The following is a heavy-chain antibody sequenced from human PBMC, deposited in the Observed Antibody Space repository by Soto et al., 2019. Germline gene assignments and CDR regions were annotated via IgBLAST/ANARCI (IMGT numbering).Heavy chain of an antibody. J-gene: IGHJ4*02. CDR2: IYYSGNT. CDR1: GASINSSGYY. Sequence: LSLTCRVSGASINSSGYYWGWIRQPPGKGLEWIGSIYYSGNTYYNPSLKSRVTLSVDTSKNQFSLKVISVTAADTAVYYCARTIYARRGYLDYWGQGALVTDSS. D-gene: IGHD2-8*01. V-gene: IGHV4-39*01. CDR3: ARTIYARRGYLDY.